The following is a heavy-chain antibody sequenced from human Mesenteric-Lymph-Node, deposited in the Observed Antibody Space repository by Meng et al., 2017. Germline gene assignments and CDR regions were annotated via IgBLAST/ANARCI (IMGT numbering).Heavy chain of an antibody. CDR2: ISYDGSNK. V-gene: IGHV3-30*01. Sequence: GESLKISCAASGFTFSSYAMHWVRQAPGKGLEWVAVISYDGSNKYYADSVKGRFTISRDNSKNTLYLQMNSLRAEDTAVYYCAGIVGCSGGLYHRNWGQGTLVTVSS. CDR1: GFTFSSYA. J-gene: IGHJ4*02. D-gene: IGHD2-15*01. CDR3: AGIVGCSGGLYHRN.